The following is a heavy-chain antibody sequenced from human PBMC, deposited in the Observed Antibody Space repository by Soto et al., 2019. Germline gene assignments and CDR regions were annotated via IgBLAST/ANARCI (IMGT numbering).Heavy chain of an antibody. J-gene: IGHJ4*02. V-gene: IGHV4-39*01. Sequence: SETLSLTCTVSGGSISSSSYYWGWIRQPPGKGLEWIGSIYYSGSTYYNPSLKSRVTISVDTSKNQFSLKLSSVTAADTAVYYCARSIAARKDSFDYWGQGTLVTVSS. CDR3: ARSIAARKDSFDY. CDR2: IYYSGST. D-gene: IGHD6-6*01. CDR1: GGSISSSSYY.